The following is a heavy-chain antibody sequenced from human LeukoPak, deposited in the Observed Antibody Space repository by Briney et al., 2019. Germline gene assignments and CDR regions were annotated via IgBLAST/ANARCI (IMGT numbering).Heavy chain of an antibody. CDR1: GFTFSSYW. D-gene: IGHD1-26*01. CDR3: AKYYEWELLLDY. J-gene: IGHJ4*02. V-gene: IGHV3-30*02. CDR2: IRYDGSNK. Sequence: GGSLRLSCAASGFTFSSYWMSWVRQAPGKGLEWVAFIRYDGSNKYYADSVKGRFTISRDNSKNTLYLQMNSLRAEDTAVYYCAKYYEWELLLDYWGQGTLVTVSS.